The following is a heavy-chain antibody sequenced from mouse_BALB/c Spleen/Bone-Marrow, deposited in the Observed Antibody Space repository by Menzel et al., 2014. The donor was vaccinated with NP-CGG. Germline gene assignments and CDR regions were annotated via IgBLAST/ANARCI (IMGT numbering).Heavy chain of an antibody. CDR3: ARKYGDY. V-gene: IGHV1-80*01. Sequence: QVQLKESGAELVRPGSSVKIPCKASGYPFSSYWMNWVKQRPGQGLEWIGQIYPGDGETNYNGKFKGNATLTADESSSTAYMQLISLTSEDSAVYFCARKYGDYWGQGTTLTVSS. D-gene: IGHD2-10*02. J-gene: IGHJ2*01. CDR2: IYPGDGET. CDR1: GYPFSSYW.